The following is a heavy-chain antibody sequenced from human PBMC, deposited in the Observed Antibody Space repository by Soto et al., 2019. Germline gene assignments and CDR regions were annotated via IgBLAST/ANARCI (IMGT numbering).Heavy chain of an antibody. CDR1: GHTFTSYY. V-gene: IGHV1-46*01. D-gene: IGHD6-13*01. Sequence: GASVKVSCKASGHTFTSYYMHWVRQAPGQGLEWMGIINPSGGSTSYAQKFQGRVTMTRDTSTSTVYMELSSLRSEDTAVYYCAREEQQLMGYYYGMDVWGQGTTVTVSS. CDR3: AREEQQLMGYYYGMDV. CDR2: INPSGGST. J-gene: IGHJ6*02.